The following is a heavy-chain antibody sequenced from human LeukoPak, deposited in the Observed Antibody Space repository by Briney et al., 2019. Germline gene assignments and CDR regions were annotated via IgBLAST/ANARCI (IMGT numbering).Heavy chain of an antibody. CDR2: ISSSSSYI. V-gene: IGHV3-21*01. CDR3: ARDWGNWDFDY. D-gene: IGHD3-16*01. J-gene: IGHJ4*02. CDR1: GFTFSSYS. Sequence: GGSLRLSCAASGFTFSSYSMNWVRQAPGKGLEWVSSISSSSSYIYYADSVRGRFTISRDNAKNSLYLQMNSLRAEDTAVYYCARDWGNWDFDYWGQGTLVTVSS.